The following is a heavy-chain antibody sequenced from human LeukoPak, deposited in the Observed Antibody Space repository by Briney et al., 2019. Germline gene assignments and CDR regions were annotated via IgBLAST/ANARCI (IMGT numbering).Heavy chain of an antibody. CDR1: GFTFGTHT. Sequence: PEGSLRLSCTTSGFTFGTHTMHWFRQAPGKVLQWIGFIRSSGTTQYAASVKGRFTISRDDSKSIAYLQMNSLKTEDTAVYYCTRDRFYVWFDPWGQGTLVTVSS. CDR3: TRDRFYVWFDP. V-gene: IGHV3-49*03. D-gene: IGHD3-16*01. J-gene: IGHJ5*02. CDR2: IRSSGTT.